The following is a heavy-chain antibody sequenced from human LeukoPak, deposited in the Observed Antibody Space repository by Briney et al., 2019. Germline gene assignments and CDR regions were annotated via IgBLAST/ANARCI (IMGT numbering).Heavy chain of an antibody. CDR3: VRGSTLRHYQY. V-gene: IGHV4-39*01. Sequence: PSETLSLTCTVSGGSISSSAYYWGWIRRPPGKGLEWIGSIYYSGSTYYNPSLKSRVTVSVDTSKNQFSLKLSSVTAADTAVYYCVRGSTLRHYQYWGQGTPVTVSS. J-gene: IGHJ4*02. CDR1: GGSISSSAYY. D-gene: IGHD3-16*01. CDR2: IYYSGST.